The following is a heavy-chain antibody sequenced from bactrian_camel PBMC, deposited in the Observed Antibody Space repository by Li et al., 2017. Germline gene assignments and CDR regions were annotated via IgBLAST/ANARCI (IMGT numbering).Heavy chain of an antibody. CDR2: IDTSGRT. J-gene: IGHJ4*01. D-gene: IGHD5*01. CDR1: GYTYSGHC. V-gene: IGHV3S1*01. CDR3: ADVVGVRCAAGMGGGNQYNY. Sequence: HVQLVESGGGSVQAGGSLRLSCAFSGYTYSGHCMGWFRKEREGVAAIDTSGRTSYADSVNGRFTISKDISKTTLYLQMNNLKSEDTAMYYCADVVGVRCAAGMGGGNQYNYWGQGTQVTVS.